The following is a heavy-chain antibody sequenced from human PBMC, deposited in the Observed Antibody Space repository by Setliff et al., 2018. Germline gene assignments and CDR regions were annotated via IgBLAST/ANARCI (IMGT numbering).Heavy chain of an antibody. CDR2: IFHDGRDK. Sequence: GGSLRLSCAASGFTFDSYAMHWVRQAPGRGLEWVAIIFHDGRDKYYGDSVQGRFAISRDNSKNTLYLQMNSLRSDDTAVYYCAGVHWTTNWFLHYWGQGTLVTVSS. J-gene: IGHJ4*01. V-gene: IGHV3-30*03. D-gene: IGHD7-27*01. CDR1: GFTFDSYA. CDR3: AGVHWTTNWFLHY.